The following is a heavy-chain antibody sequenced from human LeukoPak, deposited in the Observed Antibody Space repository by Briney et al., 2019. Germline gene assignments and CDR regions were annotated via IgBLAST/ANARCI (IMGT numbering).Heavy chain of an antibody. CDR2: ISDDRVNK. J-gene: IGHJ3*02. CDR1: GINFITYA. CDR3: ARGSRSSSWGGGAFDI. D-gene: IGHD3-16*01. Sequence: SGRSLRLSCAASGINFITYALHWVRQAPGKGLEWVAVISDDRVNKYFAESVKGRFTISRDNSKKTLYLQMNSRTVEDTAIYYCARGSRSSSWGGGAFDIWGQGTAVTVSS. V-gene: IGHV3-30-3*01.